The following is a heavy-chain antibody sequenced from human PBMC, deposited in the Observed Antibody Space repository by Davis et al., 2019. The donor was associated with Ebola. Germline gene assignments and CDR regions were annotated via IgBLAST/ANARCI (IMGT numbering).Heavy chain of an antibody. CDR3: AKGHIVVVIAIGH. D-gene: IGHD2-21*01. V-gene: IGHV3-30-3*01. Sequence: GGSLRLSCAASGFTFSSYAMHWVRQAPGKALDWVAVISYDGSNKYYADSVKGRFTISRDNSKNTLYLQMNSLRAEDTAVYYCAKGHIVVVIAIGHWGQGTLVTVSS. CDR1: GFTFSSYA. J-gene: IGHJ4*02. CDR2: ISYDGSNK.